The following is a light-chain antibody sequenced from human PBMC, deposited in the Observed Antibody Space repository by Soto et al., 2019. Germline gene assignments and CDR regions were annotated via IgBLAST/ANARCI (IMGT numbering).Light chain of an antibody. J-gene: IGLJ2*01. CDR1: SSDVGTYNY. V-gene: IGLV2-14*03. CDR3: SSYTSGSTLL. Sequence: QSVLTQPASVSGSPGQSITISCTGTSSDVGTYNYVSWYQHHPGKAPKLMIYDVSNRPSGVSNRFSGSKSGNTASLTISGLQAEDEADYSCSSYTSGSTLLFGGGTKLTVL. CDR2: DVS.